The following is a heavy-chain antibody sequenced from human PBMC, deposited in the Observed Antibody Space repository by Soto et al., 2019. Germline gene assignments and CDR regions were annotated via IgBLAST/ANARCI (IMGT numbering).Heavy chain of an antibody. CDR2: ISGSGSNT. Sequence: GGSLRLSCAASGFTFSSHAMSWVRQAPGKGLEWVSVISGSGSNTDYADSVKGRFTISRDNFKNTLYLQMNSLRAEDTAVYYCAKDAGGRFGEPRRSMYEILIDYWGQGTLVTVSS. D-gene: IGHD3-10*01. V-gene: IGHV3-23*01. CDR1: GFTFSSHA. CDR3: AKDAGGRFGEPRRSMYEILIDY. J-gene: IGHJ4*02.